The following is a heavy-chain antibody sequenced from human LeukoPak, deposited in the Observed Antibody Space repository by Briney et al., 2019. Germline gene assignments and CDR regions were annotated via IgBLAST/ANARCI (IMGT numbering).Heavy chain of an antibody. CDR1: GLTFSSCA. CDR3: AKDIDYYDSSGSFDY. J-gene: IGHJ4*02. V-gene: IGHV3-23*01. D-gene: IGHD3-22*01. CDR2: ITTTGDTT. Sequence: GGSLRLSCAASGLTFSSCAMNWVRQAPGKGLEWLLHITTTGDTTYCADSVKGRFTISRDNSKNTLYLQMNSLRAEDTALYYCAKDIDYYDSSGSFDYWGQGTLVTVSS.